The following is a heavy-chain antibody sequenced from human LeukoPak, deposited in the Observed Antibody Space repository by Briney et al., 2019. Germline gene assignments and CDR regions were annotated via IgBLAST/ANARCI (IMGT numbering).Heavy chain of an antibody. CDR2: ISGSGGST. CDR1: GFTFSSYA. Sequence: GGSLRLSCAASGFTFSSYAMSWVRQAPGKGLEWVSAISGSGGSTYYADSVKGRFTISRDNSKNTLHLQMNSLRAEDTAVYYCARHRSSWLIDYWGQGTLVTVSS. J-gene: IGHJ4*02. CDR3: ARHRSSWLIDY. D-gene: IGHD6-6*01. V-gene: IGHV3-23*01.